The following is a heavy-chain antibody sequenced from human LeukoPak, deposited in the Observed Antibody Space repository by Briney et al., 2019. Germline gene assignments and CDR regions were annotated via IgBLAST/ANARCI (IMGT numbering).Heavy chain of an antibody. CDR1: GYTFTGYY. CDR2: INPNSGGT. D-gene: IGHD2-2*01. Sequence: ASVKVSCKASGYTFTGYYMHWVRQAPGQGLEWMGWINPNSGGTNYAQKFQGRVTMTEDTSTDTAYMELSSLRSEDTAVYYCATVGYCSSTSCYEVWSRWFDPWGQGTLVTVSS. V-gene: IGHV1-2*02. CDR3: ATVGYCSSTSCYEVWSRWFDP. J-gene: IGHJ5*02.